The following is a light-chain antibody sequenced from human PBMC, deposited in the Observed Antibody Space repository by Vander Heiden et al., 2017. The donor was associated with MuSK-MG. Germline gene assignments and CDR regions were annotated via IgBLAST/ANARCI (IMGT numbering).Light chain of an antibody. CDR2: DVN. Sequence: QPSLTQPPSVSGSPGQSVTMSCTGTNSDMGGYNYLSWYQQHSGTLPKLMIIDVNKRPSGVPDRFSASKSGNMASLTVSGLQAEDEADYYCSSYAGSNNFGVFGGGTKLTVL. V-gene: IGLV2-8*01. CDR1: NSDMGGYNY. J-gene: IGLJ3*02. CDR3: SSYAGSNNFGV.